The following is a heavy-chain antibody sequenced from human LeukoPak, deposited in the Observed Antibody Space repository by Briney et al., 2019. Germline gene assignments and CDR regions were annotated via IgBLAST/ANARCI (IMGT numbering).Heavy chain of an antibody. CDR2: ISGSGGST. CDR1: GFTFSSYA. V-gene: IGHV3-23*01. D-gene: IGHD3-22*01. CDR3: TNGGYYYYFDY. Sequence: GRSLRLSRAASGFTFSSYAMSWVRQAPGKGLEWVSAISGSGGSTYYADSVKRRFTISRDNSKNTLYLQMNSLRAEDTAVYYCTNGGYYYYFDYWGQGTLVTVSS. J-gene: IGHJ4*02.